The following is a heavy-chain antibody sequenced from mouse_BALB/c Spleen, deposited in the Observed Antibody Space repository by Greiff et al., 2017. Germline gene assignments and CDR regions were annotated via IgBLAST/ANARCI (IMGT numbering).Heavy chain of an antibody. V-gene: IGHV3-6*02. CDR2: ISYDGSN. CDR1: GYSITSGYY. CDR3: ARQEDY. J-gene: IGHJ2*01. Sequence: DVQLVESGPGLVKPSQSLSLTCSVTGYSITSGYYWNWIRQFPGNKLEWMGYISYDGSNNYNPSRKNRISITRDTSKNQFFLKLNSVTTEDTATYYCARQEDYWGQGTTLTVSS.